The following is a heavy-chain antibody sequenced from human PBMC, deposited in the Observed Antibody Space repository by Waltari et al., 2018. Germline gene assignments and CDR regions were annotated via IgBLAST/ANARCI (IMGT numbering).Heavy chain of an antibody. CDR2: INTDGSLE. J-gene: IGHJ4*02. D-gene: IGHD6-13*01. CDR1: GFIFSKYW. Sequence: EVQLVESGGGLVQPGGSLRLSCAASGFIFSKYWMHWVRQAPGKGLVSVSQINTDGSLEMYADSVKGRFTISRDNAKNTLYLQMNSLRAEDTALYYCVLYSSIVLGDYWGQGNLVTVSS. CDR3: VLYSSIVLGDY. V-gene: IGHV3-74*03.